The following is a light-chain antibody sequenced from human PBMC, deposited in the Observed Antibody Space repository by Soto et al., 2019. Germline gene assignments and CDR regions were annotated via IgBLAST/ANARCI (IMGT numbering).Light chain of an antibody. CDR1: QSVRSN. CDR2: GAS. CDR3: QQYNNWPPSIT. J-gene: IGKJ5*01. V-gene: IGKV3-15*01. Sequence: EIVMTQSPATLSVSPGESATLSCRASQSVRSNLAWYQQKPGQAPRLLIYGASTRASGITARFSGSRSGTEVTITFSSLQSEDFAVYSCQQYNNWPPSITFSQGTRLEIK.